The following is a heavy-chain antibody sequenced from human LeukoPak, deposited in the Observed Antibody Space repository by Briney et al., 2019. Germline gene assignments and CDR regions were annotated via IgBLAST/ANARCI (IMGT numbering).Heavy chain of an antibody. J-gene: IGHJ3*02. V-gene: IGHV4-59*11. CDR2: ISYIGST. CDR1: GGSMSSHY. CDR3: AGDQLALNALNI. D-gene: IGHD1-1*01. Sequence: SETLSLTCTVSGGSMSSHYWSWIRQPPGKGLEWLGYISYIGSTNYSPSLKSRVTISEDTSKNQFSLRLSSVTAADTAVYFCAGDQLALNALNIWGQGTMVSVSS.